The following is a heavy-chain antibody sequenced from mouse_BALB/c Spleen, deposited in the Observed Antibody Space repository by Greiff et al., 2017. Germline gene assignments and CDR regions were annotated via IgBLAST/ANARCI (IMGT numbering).Heavy chain of an antibody. J-gene: IGHJ3*01. CDR2: IYPGNSDT. V-gene: IGHV1-5*01. D-gene: IGHD1-1*01. CDR1: GYTFTSYW. CDR3: TICGSSLPWFAY. Sequence: EVQLQQSGTVLARPGASVKMSCKASGYTFTSYWMHWVKQRPGQGLEWIGAIYPGNSDTSYNQKFKGKAKLTAVTSTSTAYMELSSLTNEDSAVYYCTICGSSLPWFAYWGQGTLVTVSA.